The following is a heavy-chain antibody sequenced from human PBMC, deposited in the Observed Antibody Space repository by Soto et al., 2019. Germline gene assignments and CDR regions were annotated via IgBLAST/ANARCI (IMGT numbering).Heavy chain of an antibody. D-gene: IGHD1-1*01. CDR2: ISAHSGNT. V-gene: IGHV1-18*01. Sequence: QVHLVQSGAAVKKPGASVKVSCKGSGYVFTTYGIPWGRQAPGKGREWLGWISAHSGNTKYAQKLQGRVTVTRDTSTSTDYMELSSLRSDDTDVYYCARWRYGDYWGQGALFTVSS. CDR1: GYVFTTYG. CDR3: ARWRYGDY. J-gene: IGHJ4*02.